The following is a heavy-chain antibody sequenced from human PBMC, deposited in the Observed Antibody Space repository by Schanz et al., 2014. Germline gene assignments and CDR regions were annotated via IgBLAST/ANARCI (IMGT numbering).Heavy chain of an antibody. CDR1: GYTFTSYS. D-gene: IGHD4-17*01. V-gene: IGHV1-18*04. CDR3: ARGTALAYYGMDV. CDR2: ISAYNGNT. Sequence: QVQLVQSGTEVKKPGASVKVSCKASGYTFTSYSFTWVRQAPGQGLEWMGWISAYNGNTNYAEKLQGRVTMTTDTSTATACMELRSLRSDDTAVYYCARGTALAYYGMDVWGQGTTVTVSS. J-gene: IGHJ6*02.